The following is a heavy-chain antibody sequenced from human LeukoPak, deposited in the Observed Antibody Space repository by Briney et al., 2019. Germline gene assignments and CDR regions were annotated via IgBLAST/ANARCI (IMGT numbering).Heavy chain of an antibody. D-gene: IGHD3-10*01. CDR1: GGSISSSLHY. CDR2: IYSGST. CDR3: ARSPMIRGVMGWFDP. J-gene: IGHJ5*02. V-gene: IGHV4-39*01. Sequence: KPSETLSLTCTVSGGSISSSLHYWGWIRQPPGKGLESIGSIYSGSTYYNPSLKSRVIISVDTSKNQFSLKLSSVTAAVTAVYYCARSPMIRGVMGWFDPWGQGTLVTVSS.